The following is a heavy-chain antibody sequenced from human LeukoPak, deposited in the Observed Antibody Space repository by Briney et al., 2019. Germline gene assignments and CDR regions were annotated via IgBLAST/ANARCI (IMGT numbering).Heavy chain of an antibody. CDR1: GFTVSSNY. Sequence: PGGSLRLSCAASGFTVSSNYMSWVRQAPGRGLEWVSVIYSGGSTKYADSVRGRLTISRDNSKSTLYLQMNSLRAEDTAVYYCARDPASIEATAQWGQGTLVTVSS. D-gene: IGHD5-12*01. V-gene: IGHV3-53*01. CDR3: ARDPASIEATAQ. CDR2: IYSGGST. J-gene: IGHJ4*02.